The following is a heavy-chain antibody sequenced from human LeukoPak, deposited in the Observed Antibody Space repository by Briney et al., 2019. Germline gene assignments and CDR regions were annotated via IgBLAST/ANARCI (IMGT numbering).Heavy chain of an antibody. CDR2: IYASGNT. V-gene: IGHV3-53*01. CDR1: GFTVSNNF. J-gene: IGHJ5*01. CDR3: ARGYRYSFDF. D-gene: IGHD5-18*01. Sequence: QHRGSLRLSCAASGFTVSNNFMTWVCQAPGKGLEWVSVIYASGNTYYADSVKGRFTISRDNSKNTLYLQMNSLRAEDTALYYCARGYRYSFDFWGQGTLASVSS.